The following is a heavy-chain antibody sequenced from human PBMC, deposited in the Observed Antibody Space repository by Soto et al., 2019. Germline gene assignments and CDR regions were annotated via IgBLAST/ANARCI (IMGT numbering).Heavy chain of an antibody. CDR1: GYAFTTYG. V-gene: IGHV1-18*01. CDR3: ARGRYGDY. D-gene: IGHD1-1*01. Sequence: QVPLVQSGAEVKTPGASVKVSCKGSGYAFTTYGITWVRQAPGQGLEWMGWISAHNGNTNYAQTLQGRVTVTKDPSTSTAYMELRSLRSNDTAVYYCARGRYGDYWGQGALVTVSS. CDR2: ISAHNGNT. J-gene: IGHJ4*02.